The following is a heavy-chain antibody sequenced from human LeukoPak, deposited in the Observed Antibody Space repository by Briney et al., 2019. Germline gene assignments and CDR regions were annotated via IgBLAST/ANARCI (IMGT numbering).Heavy chain of an antibody. CDR2: IYYSGTT. Sequence: SETLPLTCAVYGGSFSGYYWSWIRQPPGKGLEWIGSIYYSGTTYYNPSLRSRVTISVDTSKNQFSLKLSSVTAADTAVYYCARVEKYTTSGPTDPWGQGTLVTVSS. J-gene: IGHJ5*02. CDR3: ARVEKYTTSGPTDP. D-gene: IGHD6-13*01. V-gene: IGHV4-34*01. CDR1: GGSFSGYY.